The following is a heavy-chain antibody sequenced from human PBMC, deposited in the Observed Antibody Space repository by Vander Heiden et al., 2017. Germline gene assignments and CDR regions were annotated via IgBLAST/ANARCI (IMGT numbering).Heavy chain of an antibody. Sequence: QVQLVQSGAEVKKPGASVKVSCKASVYTFTGYYMHWVRQAPGQGLEWMGWINPNSGGTNYAQKFQGRVTMTRDTSISTAYMELSRLRSDDTAVYYCARDFPYCSSTSCYDFLRYWGQGTLVTVSS. J-gene: IGHJ4*02. D-gene: IGHD2-2*01. CDR2: INPNSGGT. V-gene: IGHV1-2*02. CDR1: VYTFTGYY. CDR3: ARDFPYCSSTSCYDFLRY.